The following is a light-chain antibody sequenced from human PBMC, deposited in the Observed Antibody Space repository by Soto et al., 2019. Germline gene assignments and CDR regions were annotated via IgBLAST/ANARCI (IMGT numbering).Light chain of an antibody. V-gene: IGKV2-28*01. Sequence: DIVMTQSPLSLPVTPGVPASISCRSSQSLLHSNGYNYLAWYLQKPGQSPQLLIYMGSNRASGVADRFSGSGSGTDFTLKISRVEAGDVRVYYCMQALRSRQTFGQGTKVEIK. CDR2: MGS. J-gene: IGKJ1*01. CDR1: QSLLHSNGYNY. CDR3: MQALRSRQT.